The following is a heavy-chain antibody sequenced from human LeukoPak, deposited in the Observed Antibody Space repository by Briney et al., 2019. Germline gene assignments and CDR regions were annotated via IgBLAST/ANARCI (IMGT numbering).Heavy chain of an antibody. CDR2: IYYSGST. CDR3: ASSLSARSQLDV. CDR1: GGSISSGDYY. D-gene: IGHD4-11*01. J-gene: IGHJ6*04. Sequence: SQTLSLTCTVSGGSISSGDYYWSWIRQPPGKGLEWIGYIYYSGSTYYNPSLKSRVTISVDTSKNQFSLKLSSVTAADTAVYYCASSLSARSQLDVWGKGTTVTVSS. V-gene: IGHV4-30-4*08.